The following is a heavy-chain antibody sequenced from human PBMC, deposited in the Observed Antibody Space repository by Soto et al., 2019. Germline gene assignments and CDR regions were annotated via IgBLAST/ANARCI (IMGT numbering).Heavy chain of an antibody. Sequence: QVQLVQSGAEVKKPGSSVKVSCKASGGTFSSYAISWVRQAPGQGLEWMGGIIPPFGTANYAQRFQGRVXIXAXXSTSTVYMELSSLRSEDTAVYYCASQTEMATIYDYWGQGTLVTVSS. CDR3: ASQTEMATIYDY. CDR2: IIPPFGTA. D-gene: IGHD5-12*01. CDR1: GGTFSSYA. J-gene: IGHJ4*02. V-gene: IGHV1-69*12.